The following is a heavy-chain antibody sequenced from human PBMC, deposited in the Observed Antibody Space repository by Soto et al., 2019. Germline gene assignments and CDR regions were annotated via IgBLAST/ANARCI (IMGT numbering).Heavy chain of an antibody. J-gene: IGHJ4*02. V-gene: IGHV3-30*03. CDR2: ISYDGNIK. CDR1: GFAFSNFG. CDR3: ARFWGPITAAVDDY. D-gene: IGHD6-13*01. Sequence: GGSLRLSCAASGFAFSNFGMQWVRQAPGKRLEWVASISYDGNIKYSADSVKGRFTISRDNSKNTLYLQMNSLRSEDTAVYFCARFWGPITAAVDDYWGQGTLVTVSS.